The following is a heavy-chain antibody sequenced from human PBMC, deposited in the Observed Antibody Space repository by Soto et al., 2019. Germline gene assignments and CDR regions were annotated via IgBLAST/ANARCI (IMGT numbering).Heavy chain of an antibody. J-gene: IGHJ4*02. V-gene: IGHV3-21*01. CDR3: ARESEDLTSNFDY. CDR1: GFTFSRSS. Sequence: PGGSLRLSCAASGFTFSRSSMNWVRQAPGKGLEWVSSISSTTNYIYYADSMKGRFTVSRDNAKNSVYLDMNSLSAEDTAVYYCARESEDLTSNFDYWGQGTLVTVSS. CDR2: ISSTTNYI.